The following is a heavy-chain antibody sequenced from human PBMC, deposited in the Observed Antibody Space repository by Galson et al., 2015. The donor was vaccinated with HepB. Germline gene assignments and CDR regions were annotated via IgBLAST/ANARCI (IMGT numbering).Heavy chain of an antibody. Sequence: SLRLSCAASGFISPSYAMSWVRQAPGQGLEWVSGVSGSGDNTYYADSVKGRFTISRDNSKNTLYLQMNSLRAEDTAVYYCAKEQQMDPIYYYYGMDVWGQGTTVTVSS. CDR2: VSGSGDNT. J-gene: IGHJ6*02. V-gene: IGHV3-23*01. CDR1: GFISPSYA. CDR3: AKEQQMDPIYYYYGMDV. D-gene: IGHD3-16*01.